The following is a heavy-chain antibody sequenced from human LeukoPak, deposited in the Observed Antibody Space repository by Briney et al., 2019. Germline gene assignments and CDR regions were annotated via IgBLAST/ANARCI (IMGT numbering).Heavy chain of an antibody. Sequence: GGSLRLSCAASGFTFSRYSMNWVRQAPGKGLEWVSSISSSSSYIYYADSVKGRFTISRDNSKNTLYLQMNSLRAEDTAVYYCAKGGGYEAQYYYYYLDVWGKGTTVTISS. CDR2: ISSSSSYI. J-gene: IGHJ6*03. D-gene: IGHD5-12*01. V-gene: IGHV3-21*01. CDR3: AKGGGYEAQYYYYYLDV. CDR1: GFTFSRYS.